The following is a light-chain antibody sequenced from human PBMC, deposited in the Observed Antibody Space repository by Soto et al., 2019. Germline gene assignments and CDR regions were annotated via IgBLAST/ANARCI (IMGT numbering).Light chain of an antibody. J-gene: IGLJ3*02. V-gene: IGLV2-8*01. CDR3: SSRIGGTSAV. Sequence: QSALTQPPSASGSPGQSVTISCTGTSSDLGDFNYVSWYQQHPGQVPKLMIYEVTKRPSGVPDRFSGSKSGNTASLTVSGLQPEDEADYYCSSRIGGTSAVFGGGTMVTVL. CDR2: EVT. CDR1: SSDLGDFNY.